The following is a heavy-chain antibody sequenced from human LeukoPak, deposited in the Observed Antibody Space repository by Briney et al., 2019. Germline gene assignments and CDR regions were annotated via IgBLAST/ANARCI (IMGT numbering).Heavy chain of an antibody. CDR2: ISSSSSYI. Sequence: PGGSLRLSCAASGFTFSSYSMNWVRQAPGRGPEWVSSISSSSSYIYYADSVKGRFTISRDNAKNSLYLQMNSLRAEDTAVYYCARVTPDSGYDYAIAVAGYSWFDPWGQGSLVTVSS. CDR3: ARVTPDSGYDYAIAVAGYSWFDP. J-gene: IGHJ5*02. D-gene: IGHD5-12*01. CDR1: GFTFSSYS. V-gene: IGHV3-21*01.